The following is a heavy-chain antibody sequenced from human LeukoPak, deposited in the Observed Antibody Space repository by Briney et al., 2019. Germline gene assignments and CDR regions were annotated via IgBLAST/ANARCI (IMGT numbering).Heavy chain of an antibody. Sequence: GESLRLSCAASGFTLSRYWMHWVRQAPGKGLVWVSRSDNTGSDTSYADSVKGRFTISRDNAKNTLYLQMNSLRAEDTAVYYCARRGSDYYDSSGYLDYWGQGTLVTVSS. CDR3: ARRGSDYYDSSGYLDY. D-gene: IGHD3-22*01. CDR1: GFTLSRYW. V-gene: IGHV3-74*01. CDR2: SDNTGSDT. J-gene: IGHJ4*02.